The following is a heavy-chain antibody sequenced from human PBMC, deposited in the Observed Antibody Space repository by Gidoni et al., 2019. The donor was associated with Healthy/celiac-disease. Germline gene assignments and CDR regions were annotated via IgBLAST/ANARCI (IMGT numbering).Heavy chain of an antibody. D-gene: IGHD1-20*01. CDR1: GFTFSSYC. V-gene: IGHV3-7*03. Sequence: EVQLVESGGGLVQPGGSLRLSCAASGFTFSSYCMSWVRQDPGKGLEWVANIKKEGSEKYYVDSVKGRFTISRDNAKNSLYLQMNSLRAEDTAVYYCARAAGYNWNLFDYWGQGTLVTVSS. CDR2: IKKEGSEK. CDR3: ARAAGYNWNLFDY. J-gene: IGHJ4*02.